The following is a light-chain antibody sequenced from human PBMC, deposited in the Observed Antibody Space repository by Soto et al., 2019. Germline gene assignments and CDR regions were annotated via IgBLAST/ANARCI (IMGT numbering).Light chain of an antibody. V-gene: IGKV1-5*03. CDR3: QQYTSYSQVI. J-gene: IGKJ4*01. CDR1: ESIGNW. CDR2: KAS. Sequence: DIQMTQSPSTLSASVGDRVTITCRASESIGNWLAWYQQKPGKAPKLLIYKASSSESGVPSRFRGSGSGTEFTLSINSLQPDDFATYYCQQYTSYSQVIFGGGTKVEI.